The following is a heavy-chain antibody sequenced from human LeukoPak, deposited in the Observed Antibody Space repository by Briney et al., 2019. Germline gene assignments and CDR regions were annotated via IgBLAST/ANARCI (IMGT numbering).Heavy chain of an antibody. V-gene: IGHV4-59*01. J-gene: IGHJ6*02. Sequence: PSQTLSLTCTVYGGSISYYYWSWIRQSPGKGLEWIGYIYYSGTTNYNPSLKSRVTIPVDTSKNQFSLQLRSVTAADTAVYYCAREDPQTTVPEGMDVWGQGTTVTVSS. CDR1: GGSISYYY. CDR3: AREDPQTTVPEGMDV. CDR2: IYYSGTT. D-gene: IGHD4-17*01.